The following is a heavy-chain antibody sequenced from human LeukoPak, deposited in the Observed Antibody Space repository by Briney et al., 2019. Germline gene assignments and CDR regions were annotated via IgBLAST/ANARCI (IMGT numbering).Heavy chain of an antibody. D-gene: IGHD6-13*01. CDR2: ISGSGGST. V-gene: IGHV3-23*01. CDR3: AKMYSSSWYYRPYFDY. J-gene: IGHJ4*02. CDR1: GFTFSSYA. Sequence: GGSLRLSCAASGFTFSSYAMSWVRQAPGKGLEWVSAISGSGGSTYYADSVRGRFTISRDNSKNTLYLQMSSLRAEDTAVYYCAKMYSSSWYYRPYFDYWGQGTLVTVSS.